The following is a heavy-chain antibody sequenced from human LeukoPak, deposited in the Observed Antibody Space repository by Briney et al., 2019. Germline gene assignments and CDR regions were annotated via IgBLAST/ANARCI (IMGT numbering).Heavy chain of an antibody. D-gene: IGHD5-24*01. J-gene: IGHJ4*02. CDR2: ISSSSSYI. V-gene: IGHV3-21*01. CDR1: GFTFSNYD. Sequence: GGSLRLSCAASGFTFSNYDMHWVRQAPGKGLEWVSAISSSSSYIYYADSIKGRFTISRDNAENSLYLQMNSLRAVDTAVYFCARGEEKATITALDSWGQGTLLTVSS. CDR3: ARGEEKATITALDS.